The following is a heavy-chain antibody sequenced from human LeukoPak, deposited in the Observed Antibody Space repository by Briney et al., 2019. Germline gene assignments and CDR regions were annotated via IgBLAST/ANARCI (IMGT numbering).Heavy chain of an antibody. V-gene: IGHV4-39*07. D-gene: IGHD3-10*01. CDR1: GDSIGSSTYY. CDR2: IYHDGGT. Sequence: SETLSLTCTVSGDSIGSSTYYWGWIRQPPGKGLEWIGNIYHDGGTYYNPSLKSRVTISIDTSKNQFSLKLSSMTAADTAVYYCARDRGRWPHYAFDIWGHGTMVTVSS. CDR3: ARDRGRWPHYAFDI. J-gene: IGHJ3*02.